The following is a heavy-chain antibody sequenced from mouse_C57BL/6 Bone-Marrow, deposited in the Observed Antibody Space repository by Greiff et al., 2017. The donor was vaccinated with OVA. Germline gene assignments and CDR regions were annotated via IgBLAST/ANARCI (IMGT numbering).Heavy chain of an antibody. D-gene: IGHD1-1*01. CDR1: GFNIKDYY. J-gene: IGHJ3*01. V-gene: IGHV14-1*01. CDR3: ARWHYYGSSPPLAY. Sequence: VQLKESGAELVRPEASVKLSCTASGFNIKDYYMHWVKQRPEQGLEWIGRIDPEDGDTEYAPKFQGKATMTADTSSNTAYLQLSSLTSEDTAVYYCARWHYYGSSPPLAYWGQGTLVTVSA. CDR2: IDPEDGDT.